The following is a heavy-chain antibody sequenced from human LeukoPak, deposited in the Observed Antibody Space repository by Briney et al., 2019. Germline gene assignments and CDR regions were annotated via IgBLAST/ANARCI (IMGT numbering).Heavy chain of an antibody. CDR2: IYTSGST. V-gene: IGHV4-61*02. Sequence: SETLSLTCTVSDGSISSGSYYWSWIRQPARKGLEWIGRIYTSGSTNYNPSLKSRVTMSVDTSKNQFSLKLSSVTAADTAVYYCARSTYYYDTLYDYWGQGTLVTVSS. D-gene: IGHD3-22*01. CDR3: ARSTYYYDTLYDY. J-gene: IGHJ4*02. CDR1: DGSISSGSYY.